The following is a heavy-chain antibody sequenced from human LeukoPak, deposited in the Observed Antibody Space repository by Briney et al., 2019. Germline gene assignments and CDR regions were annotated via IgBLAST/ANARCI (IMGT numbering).Heavy chain of an antibody. CDR3: ISVGSSSGSAWSY. V-gene: IGHV4-39*07. J-gene: IGHJ4*02. CDR1: GGSISSSSYY. Sequence: PSETLSLTCTVSGGSISSSSYYWGWIRQPPGKGLEWIGSIYYSGSTYYNPSLKSRVTISVDTSKNQFSLKLSSVTAADTAVYYCISVGSSSGSAWSYWGQGTLVTVSS. CDR2: IYYSGST. D-gene: IGHD6-19*01.